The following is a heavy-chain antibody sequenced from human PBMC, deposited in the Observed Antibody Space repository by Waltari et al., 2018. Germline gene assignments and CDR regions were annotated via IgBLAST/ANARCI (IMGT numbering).Heavy chain of an antibody. CDR2: IKQDGREE. J-gene: IGHJ4*02. V-gene: IGHV3-7*04. Sequence: EVQLVESGGGLVQPGGSLRLSCAASGFTFSSYWMSWVRQAPGKGVEWVANIKQDGREEYYVDSVKGRFTSSRDNAKNSLYLQMSSLRAEDTAVYYCARLNSGYEGFDYWGQGTLVTVSS. D-gene: IGHD5-12*01. CDR1: GFTFSSYW. CDR3: ARLNSGYEGFDY.